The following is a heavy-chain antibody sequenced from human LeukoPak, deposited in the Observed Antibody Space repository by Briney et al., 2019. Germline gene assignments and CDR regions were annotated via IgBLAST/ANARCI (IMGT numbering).Heavy chain of an antibody. V-gene: IGHV3-33*01. CDR1: GFTFSSYG. D-gene: IGHD3-22*01. CDR2: IWDDGSNP. J-gene: IGHJ4*02. Sequence: GSLRLSCAASGFTFSSYGMHWVRQAPGKGLDWVAVIWDDGSNPYYAASVKGRFTISRDNSKNTLDLQMTNLRAEDTGFYYCARDWGRGNSGYKDHWGQGTLVTVSS. CDR3: ARDWGRGNSGYKDH.